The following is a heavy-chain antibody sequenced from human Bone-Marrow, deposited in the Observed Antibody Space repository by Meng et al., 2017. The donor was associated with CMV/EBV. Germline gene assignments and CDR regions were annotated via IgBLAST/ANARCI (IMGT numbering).Heavy chain of an antibody. CDR2: IWYDGSNK. D-gene: IGHD6-13*01. V-gene: IGHV3-30*02. Sequence: GESLKISCAASGFTFSSYGMHWVRQAPGKGLEWVAVIWYDGSNKYYADSVKGRFTISRDNSKNTLYLQMNSLRAEDTAVYYCAKDSADSSSWSHHNHDYWGQGTLVTVSS. J-gene: IGHJ4*02. CDR1: GFTFSSYG. CDR3: AKDSADSSSWSHHNHDY.